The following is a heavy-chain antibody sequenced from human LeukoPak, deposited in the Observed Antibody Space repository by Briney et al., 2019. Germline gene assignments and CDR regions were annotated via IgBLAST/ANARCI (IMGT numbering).Heavy chain of an antibody. CDR3: AKSPAVLGSSSWYWLDP. Sequence: PGGFLRLSCAASGFTFSSYAMSWVRQAPEKGLEWVSAISGSGGSTYYADSVKGRFTISRDNSKNTLYLQMNSLRAEDTAVYYCAKSPAVLGSSSWYWLDPWGQGTLVTVSS. J-gene: IGHJ5*02. CDR2: ISGSGGST. D-gene: IGHD6-13*01. V-gene: IGHV3-23*01. CDR1: GFTFSSYA.